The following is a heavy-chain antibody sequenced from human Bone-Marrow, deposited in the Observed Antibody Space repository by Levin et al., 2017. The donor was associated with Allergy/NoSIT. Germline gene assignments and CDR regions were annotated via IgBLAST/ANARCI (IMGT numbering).Heavy chain of an antibody. V-gene: IGHV3-30-3*01. Sequence: GGSLRLSCAASGFTFSSYAMHWVRQAPGKGLEWVAVISYDGSNKYYADSVKGRFTISRDNSKNTLYRQMNSLRAEDTAVYYFARESVAGAGSAVNYYYGMDIWGQGTTVTVSS. D-gene: IGHD6-13*01. J-gene: IGHJ6*02. CDR2: ISYDGSNK. CDR1: GFTFSSYA. CDR3: ARESVAGAGSAVNYYYGMDI.